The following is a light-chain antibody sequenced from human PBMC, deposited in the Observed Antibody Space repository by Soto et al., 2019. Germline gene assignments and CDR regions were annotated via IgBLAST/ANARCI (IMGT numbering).Light chain of an antibody. CDR2: DGS. CDR1: QRISSW. Sequence: DIQMTQSPSTLSASVGDRVTITCRASQRISSWLAWHQQKPGKAPRLLIYDGSNLQSGVPSRFSGSGSGTEFTLTIDNLQPDDFATYFCQQYNSYSYTFGQGTKLDIK. CDR3: QQYNSYSYT. V-gene: IGKV1-5*01. J-gene: IGKJ2*01.